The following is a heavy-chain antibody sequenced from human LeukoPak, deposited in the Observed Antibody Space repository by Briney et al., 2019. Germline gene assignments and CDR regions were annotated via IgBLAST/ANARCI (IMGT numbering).Heavy chain of an antibody. CDR3: AKGVYSGGSCYQPPFDY. D-gene: IGHD2-15*01. Sequence: PGGSLRLSCAASGFTFSSYAMSWVRQAPGKGLEWVSAISGSGGSTYYADSVKGRFTISRDNSKNTLYLQMNSLRAEDTAVYYCAKGVYSGGSCYQPPFDYWGQGTLVTVSS. J-gene: IGHJ4*02. CDR1: GFTFSSYA. V-gene: IGHV3-23*01. CDR2: ISGSGGST.